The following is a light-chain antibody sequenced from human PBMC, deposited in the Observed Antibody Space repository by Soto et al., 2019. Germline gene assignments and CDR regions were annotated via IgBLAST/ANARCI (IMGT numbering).Light chain of an antibody. CDR2: DVS. CDR3: CSYATSTTNVV. Sequence: QSVLTQPASVSGSPGQSITISCTGTSSEIGSHNLVSWFQQHPGKAPQLIISDVSKRPSGVSNRFSGSKSGNTASLTISGLQAEDEADYYCCSYATSTTNVVFGGGTQLTVL. V-gene: IGLV2-23*02. J-gene: IGLJ2*01. CDR1: SSEIGSHNL.